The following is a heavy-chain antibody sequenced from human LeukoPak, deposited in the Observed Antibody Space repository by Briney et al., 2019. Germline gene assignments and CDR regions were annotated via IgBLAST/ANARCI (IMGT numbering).Heavy chain of an antibody. CDR1: GGSISSYY. Sequence: KPSETLSLTCTVSGGSISSYYWSWIRQPPGKGLEWIGYIYYSGSTNYNPSLKSRVTISVDTSKNQFSLKLSSVTAADTAVYYCARQKGVGGLRHLNWFDPWGQGTLVTVSS. CDR2: IYYSGST. V-gene: IGHV4-59*08. CDR3: ARQKGVGGLRHLNWFDP. D-gene: IGHD5-12*01. J-gene: IGHJ5*02.